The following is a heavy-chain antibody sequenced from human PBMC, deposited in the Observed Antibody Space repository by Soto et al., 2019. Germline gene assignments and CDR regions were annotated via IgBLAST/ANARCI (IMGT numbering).Heavy chain of an antibody. CDR1: GGTFSSYA. CDR2: IIPIFGTA. Sequence: SGKGSCKDTGGTFSSYAISWVRQAPGQGLEWMGGIIPIFGTANYAQKFQGRVTITADESTSTAYMELSSLRSEDTAVYYCASTFYYVSSGPSYYYGMDVWGQVTTFTVSS. V-gene: IGHV1-69*13. CDR3: ASTFYYVSSGPSYYYGMDV. J-gene: IGHJ6*02. D-gene: IGHD3-22*01.